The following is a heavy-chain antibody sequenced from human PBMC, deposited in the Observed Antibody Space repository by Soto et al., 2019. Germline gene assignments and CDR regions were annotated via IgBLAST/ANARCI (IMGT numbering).Heavy chain of an antibody. D-gene: IGHD3-10*01. J-gene: IGHJ4*02. Sequence: GASVKVSCKASGGTFSSYAISWVRQAPGQGLEWMGGIIPIFGTANYAQKFQGRVTITADESTSTAYMELSSLRSDDTAVYYCAASYGSGSRAFDYWGQGTLVTVSS. CDR1: GGTFSSYA. V-gene: IGHV1-69*13. CDR3: AASYGSGSRAFDY. CDR2: IIPIFGTA.